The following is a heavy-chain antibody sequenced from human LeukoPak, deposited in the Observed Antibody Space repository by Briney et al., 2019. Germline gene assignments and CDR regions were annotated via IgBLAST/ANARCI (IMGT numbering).Heavy chain of an antibody. CDR3: ARGAVATILDY. CDR2: IYFTGST. V-gene: IGHV4-39*07. CDR1: GGSISSSSHY. D-gene: IGHD5-12*01. J-gene: IGHJ4*02. Sequence: SETLSLTCTVSGGSISSSSHYWGWIRQPPGKGLEWIGSIYFTGSTYYNPSLKSRVTISLDTSKNQFSLHLTSVTAADTAVYYCARGAVATILDYWGQGTLVTVSS.